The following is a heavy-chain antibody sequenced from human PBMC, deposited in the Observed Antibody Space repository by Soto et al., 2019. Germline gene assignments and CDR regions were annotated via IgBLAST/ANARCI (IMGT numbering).Heavy chain of an antibody. CDR1: GGSFSGYY. Sequence: SETLSLTCAVYGGSFSGYYWSWIRQPPGKGLEWIGYINHSGSTNYNPSLKGRVTISVDTSKNQFSLKLSSVTAADTAVYYCARGGRVATTYYFDYWGQGTLVTVSS. CDR3: ARGGRVATTYYFDY. J-gene: IGHJ4*02. D-gene: IGHD5-12*01. CDR2: INHSGST. V-gene: IGHV4-34*01.